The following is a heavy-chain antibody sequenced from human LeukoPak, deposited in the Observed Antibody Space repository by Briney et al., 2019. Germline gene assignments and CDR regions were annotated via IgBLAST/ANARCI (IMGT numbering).Heavy chain of an antibody. CDR1: GGSIGSGYY. CDR3: TRDSSGMVRGVILYFDY. CDR2: IHYGGTT. J-gene: IGHJ4*02. D-gene: IGHD3-10*01. Sequence: SETLSLTCTVSGGSIGSGYYWAWIRQPPGKGLEWIGSIHYGGTTHYNPSLQSRVTISADTSKNQFALDLRSVTAADTAVYYCTRDSSGMVRGVILYFDYWGQGTLVTVSS. V-gene: IGHV4-39*02.